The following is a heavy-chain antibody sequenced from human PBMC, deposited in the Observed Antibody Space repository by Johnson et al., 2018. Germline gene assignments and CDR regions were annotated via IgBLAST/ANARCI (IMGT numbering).Heavy chain of an antibody. CDR1: GYTFTSYY. J-gene: IGHJ3*01. Sequence: QVQLVQSGAEVQKPGASMKVSCKTSGYTFTSYYMHWVRQAPGQGLEWMGIINHSSGTTSYAQKFQGRVTVARETSTGTVYMGLYSLRFEETAVYSCARLMVRGVTRTDDVDDWGQGTMFTVAS. CDR3: ARLMVRGVTRTDDVDD. CDR2: INHSSGTT. D-gene: IGHD3-10*01. V-gene: IGHV1-46*01.